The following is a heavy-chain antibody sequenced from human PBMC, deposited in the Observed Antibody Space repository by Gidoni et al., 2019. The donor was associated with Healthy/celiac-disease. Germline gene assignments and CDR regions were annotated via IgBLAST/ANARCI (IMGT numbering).Heavy chain of an antibody. D-gene: IGHD2-21*01. CDR3: ARGDIAYCGGDCYAYCDY. Sequence: EVQLVESGGGLVKPGGSLRLSCAASGFIVSTYSMNWVRQAPGKGLEWVASISRSSSYIYYADAVKGRFTSARENDKNSLYRKMNSLRAEDTAVYYWARGDIAYCGGDCYAYCDYWGQGTLVTVSA. CDR2: ISRSSSYI. CDR1: GFIVSTYS. J-gene: IGHJ4*02. V-gene: IGHV3-21*01.